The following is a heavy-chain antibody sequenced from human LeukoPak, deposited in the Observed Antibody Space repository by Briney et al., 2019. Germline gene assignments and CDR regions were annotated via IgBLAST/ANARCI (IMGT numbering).Heavy chain of an antibody. Sequence: GGSLRLSCAASGFTFTSHWMSWVRQAPGKGLEWVANIKPDGSEKHFVDSVRGRFTISRDNAKDSLYLQMNSLGAEDTAVYYCVRGSSGTVVRGVAWAWFDPWGQGTLVTVSS. D-gene: IGHD3-10*01. V-gene: IGHV3-7*05. CDR3: VRGSSGTVVRGVAWAWFDP. J-gene: IGHJ5*02. CDR1: GFTFTSHW. CDR2: IKPDGSEK.